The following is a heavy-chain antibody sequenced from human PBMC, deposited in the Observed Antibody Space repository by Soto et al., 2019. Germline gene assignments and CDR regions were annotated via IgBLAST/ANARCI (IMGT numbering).Heavy chain of an antibody. CDR1: GGSFRGYY. CDR2: INHSGST. D-gene: IGHD2-15*01. Sequence: SETLSLTCAVYGGSFRGYYWSWIRQPPGKGLEWIGEINHSGSTNYNPSLKSRVTISVDTSTNQFSLKLSSVTAADTAVYYCARGGYCSGGSCRYYYYSGMDVWGQGTTVTVSS. J-gene: IGHJ6*02. CDR3: ARGGYCSGGSCRYYYYSGMDV. V-gene: IGHV4-34*01.